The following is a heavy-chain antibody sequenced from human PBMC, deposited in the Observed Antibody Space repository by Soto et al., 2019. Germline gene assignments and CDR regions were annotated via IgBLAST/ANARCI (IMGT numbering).Heavy chain of an antibody. D-gene: IGHD3-16*01. J-gene: IGHJ4*02. CDR3: APHGLGVSSPPYFDN. V-gene: IGHV1-69*01. CDR1: GGTFSGYV. CDR2: FVPLFGTT. Sequence: QLVQSGSEVKKPGSSVKVSCQASGGTFSGYVVTWVRQAPGQGLEWMGEFVPLFGTTHYAQRFSGRITITAEESTSTAYMELRALRSDDTAVYYCAPHGLGVSSPPYFDNWGQGTLVTVSS.